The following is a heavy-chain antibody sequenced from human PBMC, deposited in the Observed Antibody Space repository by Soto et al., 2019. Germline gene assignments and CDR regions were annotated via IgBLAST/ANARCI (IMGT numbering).Heavy chain of an antibody. CDR1: GFTFSSYG. V-gene: IGHV3-30*18. D-gene: IGHD3-3*01. CDR2: ISYDGSNK. Sequence: PGGSLRLSCAASGFTFSSYGMHWVRQAPGKGLEWVAVISYDGSNKYYADSVKGRFTISRDNSKDTLYLQMNSLRAEDTAVYYCAKDLRGSSSEDYDFWSGYLAYYYYGMDVWGQGTTVTVSS. CDR3: AKDLRGSSSEDYDFWSGYLAYYYYGMDV. J-gene: IGHJ6*02.